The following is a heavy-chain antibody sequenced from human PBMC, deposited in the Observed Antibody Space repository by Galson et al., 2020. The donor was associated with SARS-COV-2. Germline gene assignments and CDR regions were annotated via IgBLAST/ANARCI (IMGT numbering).Heavy chain of an antibody. D-gene: IGHD4-17*01. CDR3: VTADSGRSTYSPFPY. J-gene: IGHJ4*02. Sequence: TGGSLRLSCAASGFTFSNYWMSWVRQAPGKGLEWVAKIWQEGSNKDYVDSVKGRFTISRDNAKNSLYLQMNSLRAEDTAIYYCVTADSGRSTYSPFPYWGQGTLVTVSS. V-gene: IGHV3-7*01. CDR1: GFTFSNYW. CDR2: IWQEGSNK.